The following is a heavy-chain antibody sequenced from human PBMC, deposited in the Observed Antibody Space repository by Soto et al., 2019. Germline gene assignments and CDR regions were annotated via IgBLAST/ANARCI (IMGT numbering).Heavy chain of an antibody. CDR1: CHSLTGHY. D-gene: IGHD2-21*02. J-gene: IGHJ4*02. V-gene: IGHV1-2*02. Sequence: ESGKVGNKGSCHSLTGHYMHWLRQAPGQGFEWMGRISPKSGVTNYAQKFQGRVTMTWDTSLNTAYMELSSLISENTAVYYCARPPGYISDWDYLGRWGQGTLVIVSS. CDR2: ISPKSGVT. CDR3: ARPPGYISDWDYLGR.